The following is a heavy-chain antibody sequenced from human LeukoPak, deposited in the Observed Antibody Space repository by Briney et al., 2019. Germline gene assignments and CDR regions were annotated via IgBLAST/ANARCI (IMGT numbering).Heavy chain of an antibody. CDR3: ARAHSNEFLWFGELLPNWFDP. J-gene: IGHJ5*02. Sequence: GGSLRLSCAASGFTFSSYWMSWVRQAPGKGLEWVANIKQDGSEKYYVDSVKGRFTISRDNAKNSLYLQMNSLRAEDTAVYYCARAHSNEFLWFGELLPNWFDPWGQGTLVTVSS. V-gene: IGHV3-7*01. D-gene: IGHD3-10*01. CDR2: IKQDGSEK. CDR1: GFTFSSYW.